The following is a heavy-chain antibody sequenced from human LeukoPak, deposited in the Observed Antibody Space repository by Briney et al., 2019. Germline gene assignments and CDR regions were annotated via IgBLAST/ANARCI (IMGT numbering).Heavy chain of an antibody. CDR1: AFTFSSYS. Sequence: GGSLRLSCAASAFTFSSYSMNWVRQAPGKGLEWVSFISTSSSCIHYADSVKGRFTISRDNAKNSLYLQMNSLRADDTAVYYCARTSDTSGRLYWYFDLWGRGTLVTVSS. J-gene: IGHJ2*01. CDR3: ARTSDTSGRLYWYFDL. V-gene: IGHV3-21*01. D-gene: IGHD3-22*01. CDR2: ISTSSSCI.